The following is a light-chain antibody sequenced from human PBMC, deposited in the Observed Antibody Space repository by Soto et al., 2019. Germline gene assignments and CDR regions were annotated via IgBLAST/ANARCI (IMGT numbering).Light chain of an antibody. J-gene: IGKJ4*01. Sequence: DIQMTQSPSSLSASVGDRVTVTCRSSQSITTYLNWYQQKPGKAPKLLIYAASSLQSGVPSRFSGGGSWTYFTLTISSLQPEDFATYYCQQTYSVPLTFGGGTKVEIK. CDR2: AAS. V-gene: IGKV1-39*01. CDR1: QSITTY. CDR3: QQTYSVPLT.